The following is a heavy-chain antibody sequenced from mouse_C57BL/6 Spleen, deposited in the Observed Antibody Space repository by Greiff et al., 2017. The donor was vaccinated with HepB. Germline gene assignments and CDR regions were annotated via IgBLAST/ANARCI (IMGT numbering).Heavy chain of an antibody. CDR3: ARDYYGSNPYYAMDY. J-gene: IGHJ4*01. CDR2: IYPRSGNT. V-gene: IGHV1-81*01. Sequence: QVQLQQSGAELARPGASVKLSCKASGYTFTSYGISWVKQRTGQGLEWIGEIYPRSGNTYYNEKFKGKATLTADKSSSTAYMELRSLTSEDSAVYFCARDYYGSNPYYAMDYWGQGTSVTVSS. CDR1: GYTFTSYG. D-gene: IGHD1-1*01.